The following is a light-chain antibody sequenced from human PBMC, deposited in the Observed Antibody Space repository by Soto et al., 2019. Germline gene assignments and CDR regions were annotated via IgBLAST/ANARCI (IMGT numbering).Light chain of an antibody. Sequence: EIVLTQSPATLSLSPGERATLSCMASQSVSSYLAWYQQKPGQPPRLLIYDASNRATGIPARFSGSGSGTDFTLTISSLEAEDFAVYYCQQHISWPLTFGGGTKVDIK. CDR3: QQHISWPLT. J-gene: IGKJ4*01. V-gene: IGKV3-11*01. CDR1: QSVSSY. CDR2: DAS.